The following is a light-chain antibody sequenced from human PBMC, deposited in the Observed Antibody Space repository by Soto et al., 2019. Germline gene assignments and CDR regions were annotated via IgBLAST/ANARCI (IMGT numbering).Light chain of an antibody. J-gene: IGLJ1*01. V-gene: IGLV2-14*01. CDR3: TSYTSSSTPYV. CDR1: SSDFGGYTY. CDR2: DVS. Sequence: QSVRTQPASVSGSPVQSITISCAGTSSDFGGYTYVSWYQQHPGKAPKLMIYDVSNRPSGVSNRFSSSKSGNTASLTISGLQAEDEADYYCTSYTSSSTPYVFGGGTKVTVL.